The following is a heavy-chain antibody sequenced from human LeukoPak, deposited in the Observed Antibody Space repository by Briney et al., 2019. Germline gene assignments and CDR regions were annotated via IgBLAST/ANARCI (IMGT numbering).Heavy chain of an antibody. CDR2: ISSSGSYT. D-gene: IGHD1-26*01. Sequence: GGSLRLSCAASGFTFSDYYMSWIRQATGKGLEWVSYISSSGSYTNYADSVKGRFTISRDNAKNSLYLQMNSLRAEDTAVYYCARNLGAMVMMENDAFDIWGQGTMVTVSS. J-gene: IGHJ3*02. V-gene: IGHV3-11*06. CDR1: GFTFSDYY. CDR3: ARNLGAMVMMENDAFDI.